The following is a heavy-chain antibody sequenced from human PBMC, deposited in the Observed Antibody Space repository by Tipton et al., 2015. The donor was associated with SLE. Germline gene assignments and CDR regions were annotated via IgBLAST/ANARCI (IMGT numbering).Heavy chain of an antibody. J-gene: IGHJ4*02. V-gene: IGHV4-34*12. D-gene: IGHD2-2*01. CDR2: ILHSGST. Sequence: TLSLTCAVYGGSFSGYYWSWIRQPPGKGLEWIGEILHSGSTNYNPSLKSRVTVSVDTSKNQFSLKLNSVTAADTSVYYCVGSTAGGFFDYWGQGTLVTVSS. CDR1: GGSFSGYY. CDR3: VGSTAGGFFDY.